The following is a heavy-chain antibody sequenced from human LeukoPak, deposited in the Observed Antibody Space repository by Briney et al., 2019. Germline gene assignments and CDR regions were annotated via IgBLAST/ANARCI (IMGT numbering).Heavy chain of an antibody. CDR1: GFPFSRYT. CDR2: ISSSSGYI. D-gene: IGHD3-22*01. J-gene: IGHJ5*02. V-gene: IGHV3-21*04. Sequence: PGGSLRLSSAASGFPFSRYTMNWVRQAPGKGLEWVSSISSSSGYIYYADSVKGRFTISRDNAKNSLYLQMNSLRVEDTAVYYCARVVVSSGTLDPWGQGTLVTVSS. CDR3: ARVVVSSGTLDP.